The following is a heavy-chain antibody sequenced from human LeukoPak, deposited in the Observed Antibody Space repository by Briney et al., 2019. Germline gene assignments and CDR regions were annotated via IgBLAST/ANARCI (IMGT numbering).Heavy chain of an antibody. Sequence: PGGSLRLSCAASGFTFSSYSMNWVRQAPGKGLEWVSSISSSSSYIYYADSVKGRFTISRDNSKNTLYLQMNSLRAEDTAVYYCAKPVGVMAYFDYWGQGTLVTVSS. V-gene: IGHV3-21*01. J-gene: IGHJ4*02. CDR1: GFTFSSYS. CDR2: ISSSSSYI. D-gene: IGHD3-10*01. CDR3: AKPVGVMAYFDY.